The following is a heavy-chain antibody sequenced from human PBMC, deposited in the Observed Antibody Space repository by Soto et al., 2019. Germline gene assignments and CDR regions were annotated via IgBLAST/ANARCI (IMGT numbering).Heavy chain of an antibody. Sequence: QVQLVESGGGVVQPGRSLRLSCAASGFTFSSYGMHWVRQAPGKGLEWVAVISYDGSNKYYADAVKGRFTISRDNSKNTLYLQMNSLRAEDTAVYYCVYLIEETYLGQGTLVTVSS. V-gene: IGHV3-30*03. CDR1: GFTFSSYG. CDR3: VYLIEETY. D-gene: IGHD2-8*01. CDR2: ISYDGSNK. J-gene: IGHJ4*02.